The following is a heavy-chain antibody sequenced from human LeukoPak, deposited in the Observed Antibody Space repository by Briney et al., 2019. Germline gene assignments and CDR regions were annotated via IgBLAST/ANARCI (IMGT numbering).Heavy chain of an antibody. CDR1: GGSISSYY. CDR2: IYYSGST. J-gene: IGHJ5*02. V-gene: IGHV4-59*12. Sequence: SETLSLTCTVSGGSISSYYWSWIRQPPGKGLEWIGYIYYSGSTNYNPSLKSRVTISVDTSKNQLSLKLSSVTAADTAVYYCAREVIAAHNWFDPWGQGTLVTVSS. D-gene: IGHD6-6*01. CDR3: AREVIAAHNWFDP.